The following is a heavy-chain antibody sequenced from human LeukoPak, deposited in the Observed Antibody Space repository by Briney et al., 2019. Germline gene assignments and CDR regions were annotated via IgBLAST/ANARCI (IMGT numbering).Heavy chain of an antibody. CDR1: GFTFSSYA. D-gene: IGHD2-2*01. CDR2: ISYDGSNK. Sequence: GGSLRLSCAASGFTFSSYAMHWVRQAPGKGLEWVAVISYDGSNKYYADSVKGRFTISRDNSKNTLYLQMNSLRAEDTAVNYCARASRYCSSTSCWYWFDPWGQGTLVTVSS. J-gene: IGHJ5*02. V-gene: IGHV3-30*04. CDR3: ARASRYCSSTSCWYWFDP.